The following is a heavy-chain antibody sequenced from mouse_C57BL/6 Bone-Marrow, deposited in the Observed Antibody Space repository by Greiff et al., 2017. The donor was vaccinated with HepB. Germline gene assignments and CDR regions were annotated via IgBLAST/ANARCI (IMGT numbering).Heavy chain of an antibody. J-gene: IGHJ4*01. CDR2: IDPENGDT. V-gene: IGHV14-4*01. Sequence: EVQLQQSGAELVRPGASVKLSCTASGFNIKDDYMHWVKQRPEQGLEWIGWIDPENGDTEYASKFQGKATITADTSSNTAYLQLSSLTSEDTAVYYCTRDYYGSDAIDYWGQGTSVTVSS. D-gene: IGHD1-1*01. CDR3: TRDYYGSDAIDY. CDR1: GFNIKDDY.